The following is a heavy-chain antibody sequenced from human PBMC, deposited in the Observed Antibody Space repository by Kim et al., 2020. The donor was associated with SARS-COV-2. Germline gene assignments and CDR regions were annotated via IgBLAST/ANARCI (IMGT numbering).Heavy chain of an antibody. CDR3: ARDLAVARGNNDAFDI. J-gene: IGHJ3*02. Sequence: DSGKGRFTISRDNSKNTLYLQMNSLRAEDTAVYYCARDLAVARGNNDAFDIWGQGTMVTVSS. D-gene: IGHD6-19*01. V-gene: IGHV3-30*07.